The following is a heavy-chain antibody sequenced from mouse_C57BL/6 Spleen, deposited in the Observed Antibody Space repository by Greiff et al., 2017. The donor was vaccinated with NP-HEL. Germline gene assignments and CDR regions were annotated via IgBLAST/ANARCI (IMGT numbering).Heavy chain of an antibody. Sequence: VQLQQSGAELVRPGTSVKVSCKASGYAFTNYLIEWVKQRPGQGLEWIGVINPGSGGTNYNEKFKGKATLTADKSSSTAYMQLSSLTSEDAAGYFFARGLGYFDVWGTRTTVTVSS. D-gene: IGHD2-10*02. CDR1: GYAFTNYL. CDR3: ARGLGYFDV. CDR2: INPGSGGT. J-gene: IGHJ1*03. V-gene: IGHV1-54*01.